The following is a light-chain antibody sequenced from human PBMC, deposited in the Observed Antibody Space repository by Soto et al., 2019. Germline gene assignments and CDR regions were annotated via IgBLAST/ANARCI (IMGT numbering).Light chain of an antibody. CDR1: SSDVGNYTY. CDR3: SSFTSSTTYV. J-gene: IGLJ1*01. V-gene: IGLV2-14*01. Sequence: QSVLTQSASVSGSPGQSITISCTGTSSDVGNYTYVCWYQQHPGEVPKLIIFNVNNRPSGVSNRFSGSKSGNTASLTISGLQAEDEADYYCSSFTSSTTYVFGTGTKVTVL. CDR2: NVN.